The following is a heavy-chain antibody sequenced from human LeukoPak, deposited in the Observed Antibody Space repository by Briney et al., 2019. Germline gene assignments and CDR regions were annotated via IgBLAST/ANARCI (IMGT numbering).Heavy chain of an antibody. Sequence: SETLSLTCTVSGGSISSSSYYWGWIRQPPGKGLEWIGSIYYSGSTYYNPSLKSRVTISVDTSKNQFSLKLSSVTAADTAVYYCARGGELLPSNWFDPWGQGTLVTVSS. CDR3: ARGGELLPSNWFDP. CDR2: IYYSGST. CDR1: GGSISSSSYY. V-gene: IGHV4-39*07. D-gene: IGHD1-26*01. J-gene: IGHJ5*02.